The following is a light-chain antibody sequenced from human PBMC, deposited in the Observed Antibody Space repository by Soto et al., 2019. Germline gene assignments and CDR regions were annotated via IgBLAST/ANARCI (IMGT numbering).Light chain of an antibody. CDR1: QSVSSN. V-gene: IGKV3-20*01. CDR2: GAS. J-gene: IGKJ1*01. CDR3: QQYGSLSWT. Sequence: ERVMTQSPATLSVSPGERVTLSCRASQSVSSNLAWYQQKPGQAPRLLIYGASTRATGVPDRFSGSGSGTDFTLTISRLEPEDFAVYHCQQYGSLSWTFGQGTKVEIK.